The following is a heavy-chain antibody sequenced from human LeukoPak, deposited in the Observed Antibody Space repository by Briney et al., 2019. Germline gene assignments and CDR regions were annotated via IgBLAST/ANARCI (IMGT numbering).Heavy chain of an antibody. CDR2: INPNSGGT. CDR3: ARDSDLVRGIPDFDY. CDR1: GYTFTGYY. D-gene: IGHD3-10*01. J-gene: IGHJ4*02. Sequence: ASVKVSCKASGYTFTGYYMHWLRQAPGQGLEWMGWINPNSGGTNYAQKFQGRVTMTRDTSISTAYMELSRLRSDDTAVYYCARDSDLVRGIPDFDYWGQGTLVTVSS. V-gene: IGHV1-2*02.